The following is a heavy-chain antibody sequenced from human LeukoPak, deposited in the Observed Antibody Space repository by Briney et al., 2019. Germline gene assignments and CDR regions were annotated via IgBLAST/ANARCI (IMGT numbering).Heavy chain of an antibody. Sequence: PGGSLRLSCAASGFTFSSYWMHWVRQAPGKGLVWVSRINTDGSSTSYADSVKGRFTISRDNAKNTLYLQMNSLRAEDTAVYYCARAHDPQGFGVVIIPVGMDVWGKGTTVTVSS. J-gene: IGHJ6*04. CDR2: INTDGSST. CDR1: GFTFSSYW. V-gene: IGHV3-74*01. D-gene: IGHD3-3*01. CDR3: ARAHDPQGFGVVIIPVGMDV.